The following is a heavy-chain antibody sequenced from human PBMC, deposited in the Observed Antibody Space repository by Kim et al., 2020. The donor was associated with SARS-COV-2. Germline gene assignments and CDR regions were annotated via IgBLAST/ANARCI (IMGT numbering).Heavy chain of an antibody. D-gene: IGHD2-8*01. CDR3: ARECNLGH. J-gene: IGHJ4*02. CDR1: GFTFSSYC. V-gene: IGHV3-7*01. Sequence: GGSLRLSCAASGFTFSSYCMSWVRQAPGKGLEWVGNINQDGGEKFYGASVKGRFTISRDNAKNSLHLQMNSLRAEDSAVYYCARECNLGHWGQGSLVTVS. CDR2: INQDGGEK.